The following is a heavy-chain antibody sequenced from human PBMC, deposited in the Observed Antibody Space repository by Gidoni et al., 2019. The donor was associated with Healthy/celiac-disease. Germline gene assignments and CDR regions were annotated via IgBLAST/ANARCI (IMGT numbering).Heavy chain of an antibody. Sequence: EVQLLESGGGLVQPGGSLRLSCAASGFTFSSYAMSWVRQAPGKGLEWVSAISGSGGSTYYADSVKGRFTISRDNSKNTLYLQMNSLRAEDTAVYYCAKVPASLFGGATTWPRVYYFDYWGQGTLVTVSS. CDR3: AKVPASLFGGATTWPRVYYFDY. V-gene: IGHV3-23*01. D-gene: IGHD1-26*01. J-gene: IGHJ4*02. CDR1: GFTFSSYA. CDR2: ISGSGGST.